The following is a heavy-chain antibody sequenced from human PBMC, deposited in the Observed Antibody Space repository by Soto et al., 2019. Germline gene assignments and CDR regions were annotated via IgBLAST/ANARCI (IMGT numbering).Heavy chain of an antibody. CDR1: GFNFGTSA. V-gene: IGHV3-30*18. Sequence: QVQLVESGGGVVQPGTSLRLSCAASGFNFGTSAMHWVRQAPGKGLEWVTILSNDGRNMDYADSVKGRFTISRDNSKNTLYLQMNNLRSEDTATYYCTKDQSGGWYGDAFDLWGQGTMVTVSS. D-gene: IGHD6-19*01. J-gene: IGHJ3*01. CDR3: TKDQSGGWYGDAFDL. CDR2: LSNDGRNM.